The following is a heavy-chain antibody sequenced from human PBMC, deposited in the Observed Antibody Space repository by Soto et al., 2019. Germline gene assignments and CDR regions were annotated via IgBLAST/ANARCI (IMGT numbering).Heavy chain of an antibody. D-gene: IGHD3-3*02. CDR1: GDSIISSDFY. V-gene: IGHV4-39*01. J-gene: IGHJ5*02. Sequence: LSLTCTVSGDSIISSDFYWGWVRQPPGKGLEWIGSIFYLGSSYYNPSLKSRVTMSVDTSKNQFSLRLRSVTAADTALYFCARHSLALRKNNWFDPWGQGIQVTVSS. CDR2: IFYLGSS. CDR3: ARHSLALRKNNWFDP.